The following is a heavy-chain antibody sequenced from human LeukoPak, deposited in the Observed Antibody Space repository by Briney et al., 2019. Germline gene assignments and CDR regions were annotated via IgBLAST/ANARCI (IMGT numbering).Heavy chain of an antibody. CDR1: GVSISSYY. V-gene: IGHV4-59*01. CDR3: ARDDYGDYNY. J-gene: IGHJ4*02. CDR2: IYYSGST. Sequence: SETLSLTCTVSGVSISSYYWSWIRQPPGKGLEWIGYIYYSGSTNYNPSLKSRVTISVDTSKNQFSLKLSSVTAADTAVYYCARDDYGDYNYWGQGTLVTVSS. D-gene: IGHD4-17*01.